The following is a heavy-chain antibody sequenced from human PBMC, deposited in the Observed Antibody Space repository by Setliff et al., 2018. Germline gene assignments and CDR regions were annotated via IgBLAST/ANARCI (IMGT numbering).Heavy chain of an antibody. V-gene: IGHV3-7*03. J-gene: IGHJ4*02. CDR3: ARPLGTYPATFDY. CDR2: IKQDGSEK. D-gene: IGHD1-26*01. CDR1: GFTFSSYW. Sequence: ETLSLSCAASGFTFSSYWMSWVRQAPGKGLEWVANIKQDGSEKYYVDSVKGRFTISRDNAKNSLYLQMNSLRAEDAAVYYCARPLGTYPATFDYWGQGTLVTVSS.